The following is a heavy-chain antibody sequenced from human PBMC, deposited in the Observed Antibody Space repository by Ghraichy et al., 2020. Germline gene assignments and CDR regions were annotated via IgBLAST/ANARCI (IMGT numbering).Heavy chain of an antibody. Sequence: SETLSLTCTVSGGSISSSSYYWGWIRQPPGKGLEWIGSIYYSGSTYYNPSLKSRVTISVDTSKNQFSLKLSSVTAADTAVYYCARSPGSGDFDYWGQGTLVTVSS. CDR1: GGSISSSSYY. J-gene: IGHJ4*02. V-gene: IGHV4-39*01. CDR3: ARSPGSGDFDY. D-gene: IGHD1-26*01. CDR2: IYYSGST.